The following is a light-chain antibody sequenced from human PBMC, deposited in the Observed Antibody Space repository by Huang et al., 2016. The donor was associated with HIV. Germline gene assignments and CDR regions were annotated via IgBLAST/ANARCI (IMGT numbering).Light chain of an antibody. CDR1: QNIKRY. CDR3: QQSARTPRT. Sequence: DIQITQSPSSLSASVGDTVIITCRASQNIKRYLNWYQQEPGKAPKLLISAASNLQRGVPSTFSGSGSGTDFTLTINSLQPEDSATYYCQQSARTPRTFGQGTKLEI. CDR2: AAS. V-gene: IGKV1-39*01. J-gene: IGKJ2*01.